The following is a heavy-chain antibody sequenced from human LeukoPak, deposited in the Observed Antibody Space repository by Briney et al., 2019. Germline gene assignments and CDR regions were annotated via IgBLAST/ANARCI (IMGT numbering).Heavy chain of an antibody. Sequence: SETLSLACAVYGGSFSGNNWNWIRQPPGKGLEWIGEINHSGATKYNPSLKSRLTISVDPSKNQFSLKLKSVTAADTAVYYCARDLSSYGSGSYWSDAFDIWGQGTMVTVSS. V-gene: IGHV4-34*01. CDR3: ARDLSSYGSGSYWSDAFDI. D-gene: IGHD3-10*01. CDR2: INHSGAT. J-gene: IGHJ3*02. CDR1: GGSFSGNN.